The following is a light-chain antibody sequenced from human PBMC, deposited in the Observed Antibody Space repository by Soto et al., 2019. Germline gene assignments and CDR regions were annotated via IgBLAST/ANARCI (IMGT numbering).Light chain of an antibody. V-gene: IGLV2-14*01. CDR2: DVT. Sequence: QSVLTQPASVSGSPGQSITISCTGTSSDVGRYNYVSWYQQHPGKAPKLMIYDVTNRHSGVSNRFSGSKSGNTASLTISGLQAEDEADYYCSSYTSSYTDVFGTGTKVTVL. CDR1: SSDVGRYNY. CDR3: SSYTSSYTDV. J-gene: IGLJ1*01.